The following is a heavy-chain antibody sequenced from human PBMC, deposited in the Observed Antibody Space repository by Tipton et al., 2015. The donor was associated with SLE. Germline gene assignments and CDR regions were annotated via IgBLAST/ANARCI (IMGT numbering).Heavy chain of an antibody. D-gene: IGHD2-15*01. CDR2: INPNSGGT. CDR3: AKGGDIVVVVAERATDAFDI. J-gene: IGHJ3*02. Sequence: QSGPEVKKPGASVKVSCKASGYTFTGYYMHWVRQAPGQGLEWMGWINPNSGGTNYAQKFQGRVTMTRDTSISTAYMELSRLRSDDTAVYYCAKGGDIVVVVAERATDAFDIWGQGTMVTVSS. V-gene: IGHV1-2*02. CDR1: GYTFTGYY.